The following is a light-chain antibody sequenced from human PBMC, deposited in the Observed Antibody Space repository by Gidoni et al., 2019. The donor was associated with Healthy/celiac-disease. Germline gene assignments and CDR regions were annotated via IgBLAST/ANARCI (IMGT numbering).Light chain of an antibody. J-gene: IGLJ3*02. CDR3: SSYTSSSTPWV. Sequence: QSALTQPASVSGSPGESITISYTGTSSDVGGYTYVSWYQQHPGKAPKLMIYDVSNRPSGVSNRFSGSKSGNTASLTISGLQAEDEADYYCSSYTSSSTPWVFGGGTKLTVL. CDR1: SSDVGGYTY. V-gene: IGLV2-14*03. CDR2: DVS.